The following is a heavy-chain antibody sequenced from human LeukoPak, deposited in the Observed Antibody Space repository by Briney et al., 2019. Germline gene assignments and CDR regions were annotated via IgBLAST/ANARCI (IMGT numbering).Heavy chain of an antibody. V-gene: IGHV3-69-1*01. CDR2: ISSSSTI. CDR1: GFTFSAYY. Sequence: GGSLRLSCAASGFTFSAYYMNWVRQAPGKGLEWVSSISSSSTIYYADSVKGRFTISRDNAKNSLYLQMNSLRAEDTAVYYCAKVAVVLNYFDYWGQGTLVTVSS. J-gene: IGHJ4*02. D-gene: IGHD6-19*01. CDR3: AKVAVVLNYFDY.